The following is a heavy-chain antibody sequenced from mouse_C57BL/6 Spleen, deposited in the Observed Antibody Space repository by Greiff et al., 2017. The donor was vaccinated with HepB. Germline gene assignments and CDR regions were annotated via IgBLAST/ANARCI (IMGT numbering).Heavy chain of an antibody. D-gene: IGHD1-1*01. V-gene: IGHV3-6*01. Sequence: EVKLLESGPGLVKPSQSLSLTCSVTGYSITSGYYWNWIRQFPGNKLEWMGYISYDGSNNYNPSLKNRISITRDTSKNQFFLKLNSVTTEDTATYYCARGDYYYGSSYGFDYWGQGTTLTVSS. CDR1: GYSITSGYY. CDR2: ISYDGSN. J-gene: IGHJ2*01. CDR3: ARGDYYYGSSYGFDY.